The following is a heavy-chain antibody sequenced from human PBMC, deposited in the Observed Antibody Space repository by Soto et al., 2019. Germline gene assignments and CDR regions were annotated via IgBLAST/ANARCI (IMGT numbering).Heavy chain of an antibody. CDR2: ISGSGGST. J-gene: IGHJ4*02. CDR3: AKRGSYCFDY. V-gene: IGHV3-23*01. D-gene: IGHD1-26*01. CDR1: GFTFTSYA. Sequence: GGSLRLSCAASGFTFTSYAMTWVRQAPGKGLEWVSAISGSGGSTYYADSVKGRFTISRDNSKNTLYLQMNSLRAEDTAVYYCAKRGSYCFDYWGQGTLVTVSS.